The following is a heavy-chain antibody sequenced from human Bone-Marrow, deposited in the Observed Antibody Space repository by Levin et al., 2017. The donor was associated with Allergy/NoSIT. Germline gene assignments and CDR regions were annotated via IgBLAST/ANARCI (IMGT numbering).Heavy chain of an antibody. CDR1: GGSISSSSYY. Sequence: PSETLSLTCTVSGGSISSSSYYWGWIRQPPGKGLEWIGSIYYSGSTYYNPSLKSRVTISVDTSKNQFSLKLSSVTAADTAVYYCARRIAARRPGWYFDRWGRGTLVTVSS. CDR2: IYYSGST. D-gene: IGHD6-6*01. CDR3: ARRIAARRPGWYFDR. J-gene: IGHJ2*01. V-gene: IGHV4-39*01.